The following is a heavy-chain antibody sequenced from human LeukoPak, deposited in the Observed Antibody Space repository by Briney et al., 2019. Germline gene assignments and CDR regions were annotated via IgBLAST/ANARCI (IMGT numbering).Heavy chain of an antibody. CDR3: ARGKYGYNYDY. D-gene: IGHD5-24*01. J-gene: IGHJ4*02. Sequence: GESLKISCTTSGYSFTTYWIGWVRQMPGKGLEWMGVIHPGDSDTRYSPSFQGQVTISADKSISTAYLQWSGLKASDTAMYYCARGKYGYNYDYWGQGTLVTVSS. CDR1: GYSFTTYW. V-gene: IGHV5-51*01. CDR2: IHPGDSDT.